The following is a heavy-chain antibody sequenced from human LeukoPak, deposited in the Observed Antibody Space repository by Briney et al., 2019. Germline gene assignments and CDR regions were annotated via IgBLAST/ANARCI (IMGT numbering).Heavy chain of an antibody. J-gene: IGHJ4*02. Sequence: SETLSLTCTVSSGSISSDNWTWIRQPPGKGLEWMGYVYNSGSTNYNPSLKSRVTISVDTSKNQFSLKLTSVTAADTAVYYCARDRRSSTWYYFDYWGQGTLVTVSS. CDR3: ARDRRSSTWYYFDY. CDR2: VYNSGST. D-gene: IGHD6-13*01. V-gene: IGHV4-59*01. CDR1: SGSISSDN.